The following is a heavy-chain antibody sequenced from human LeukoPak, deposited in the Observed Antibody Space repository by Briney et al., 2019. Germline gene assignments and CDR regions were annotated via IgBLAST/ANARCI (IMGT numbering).Heavy chain of an antibody. J-gene: IGHJ3*02. CDR1: GGSISSYY. Sequence: SETLSLTCTVSGGSISSYYWSWIRQPAGKGLEWIGRIYSSGSTNYNPSLKSRVTMSVDTSKNQFSLKLSSVTAADTAVYYCARGIVGAKDPLGDAFDIWGQGTMVTVSS. CDR2: IYSSGST. V-gene: IGHV4-4*07. CDR3: ARGIVGAKDPLGDAFDI. D-gene: IGHD1-26*01.